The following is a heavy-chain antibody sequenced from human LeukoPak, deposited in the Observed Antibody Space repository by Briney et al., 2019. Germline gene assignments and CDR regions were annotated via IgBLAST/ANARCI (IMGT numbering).Heavy chain of an antibody. CDR1: GGSISSNC. V-gene: IGHV4-59*01. D-gene: IGHD4-23*01. J-gene: IGHJ3*02. CDR2: IYYSGST. CDR3: ARREVTETDAFDI. Sequence: KPSETLSLTCTVSGGSISSNCWSWIRQPPGKGLEWIGYIYYSGSTNYNPSLKSRVTISVDTSKNQFSLKLSSVTAADTAVYYCARREVTETDAFDIWGQGTMVTVSS.